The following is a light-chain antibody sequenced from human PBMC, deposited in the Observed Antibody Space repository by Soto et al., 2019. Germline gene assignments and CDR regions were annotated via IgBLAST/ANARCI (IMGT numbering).Light chain of an antibody. CDR1: SSDVGGYNY. Sequence: QSALTQLASVSGSPGQSIAISCTGSSSDVGGYNYVSWYQQHPGKAPKLMIKDVTDRPSGVPDRFSASKSGNTASLTISGLQAEDEADYYCSSYTSSNTEVFGTGTKLTVL. V-gene: IGLV2-14*03. CDR2: DVT. CDR3: SSYTSSNTEV. J-gene: IGLJ1*01.